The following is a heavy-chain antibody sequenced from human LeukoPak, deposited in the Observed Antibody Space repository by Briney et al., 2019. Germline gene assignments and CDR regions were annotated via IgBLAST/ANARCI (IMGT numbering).Heavy chain of an antibody. D-gene: IGHD2-2*02. CDR3: AREDRLVVPAAIYYYYYGMDV. Sequence: GGSLRLSCAASGFTFSSYAMHWVRQAPGKGLEWVAVISHDGSNKYYADSVKGRFTISRDNSKNTLYLQMNSLRAEDTAVYYCAREDRLVVPAAIYYYYYGMDVWGQGTTVTVSS. V-gene: IGHV3-30-3*01. CDR2: ISHDGSNK. J-gene: IGHJ6*02. CDR1: GFTFSSYA.